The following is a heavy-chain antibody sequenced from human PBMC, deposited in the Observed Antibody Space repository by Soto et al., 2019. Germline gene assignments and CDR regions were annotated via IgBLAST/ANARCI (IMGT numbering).Heavy chain of an antibody. V-gene: IGHV1-3*01. CDR2: INAVDGNT. Sequence: ASVKVSCKASGDTFSSYAMHWVRQAPGQRLEWMGWINAVDGNTKYSQKFQGRVTITRDTSASTAYMELSSLRSEDTAVYYCATSSGWPYNWFDPWGQGTLVTVSS. D-gene: IGHD6-19*01. CDR1: GDTFSSYA. CDR3: ATSSGWPYNWFDP. J-gene: IGHJ5*02.